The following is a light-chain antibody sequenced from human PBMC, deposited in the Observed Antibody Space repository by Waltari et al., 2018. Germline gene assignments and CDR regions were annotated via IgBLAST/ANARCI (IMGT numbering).Light chain of an antibody. V-gene: IGKV3-20*01. CDR2: DVS. J-gene: IGKJ1*01. Sequence: EIVLTQSPGTLSLSPGERATLSCRTSESVRGALAWYQQRPGQAPRLLIYDVSSRATGIPDRFRGSGSGTDFSLTISRLEPEDFALYYGQHYRSLPVTFGQGTKVEIK. CDR1: ESVRGA. CDR3: QHYRSLPVT.